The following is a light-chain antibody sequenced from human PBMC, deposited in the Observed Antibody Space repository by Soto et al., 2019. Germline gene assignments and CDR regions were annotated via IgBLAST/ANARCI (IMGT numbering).Light chain of an antibody. CDR3: QQYNNWWT. J-gene: IGKJ1*01. CDR1: QSVSSN. CDR2: GAS. V-gene: IGKV3-15*01. Sequence: EILMKRSPATLSGSPGARDSLYCRASQSVSSNLAWYQQKPGQAPRLLIYGASTTATGIPARLSGSGSGTEFTLPISSLQSEDFAVYYCQQYNNWWTFGQGTKVDIK.